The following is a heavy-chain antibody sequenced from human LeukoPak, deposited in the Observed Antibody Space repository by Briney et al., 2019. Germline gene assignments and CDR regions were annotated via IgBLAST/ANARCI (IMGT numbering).Heavy chain of an antibody. J-gene: IGHJ4*02. V-gene: IGHV1-69*04. D-gene: IGHD5-18*01. CDR3: ARVRGYSYGPYYFDY. CDR1: RGTFSTYG. Sequence: ASVAVSCKASRGTFSTYGISWLRQAAGQGREWLGRIIPILGIANYAQKFQGRVTITADKSTTTAYKELSSLRSENTAVYYSARVRGYSYGPYYFDYWGQGTLVTVSS. CDR2: IIPILGIA.